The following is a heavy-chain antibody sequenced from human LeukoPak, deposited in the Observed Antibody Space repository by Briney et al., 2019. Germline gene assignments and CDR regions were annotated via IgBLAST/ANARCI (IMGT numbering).Heavy chain of an antibody. CDR2: IIPIFGTA. V-gene: IGHV1-69*13. CDR3: AVIVVVPAATSTNWFDP. Sequence: VASVKVSCKASGGTFSSYAISWMRQAPGQGLEWMGGIIPIFGTANYAQKFQGRVTITADESTSTAYMALSSLRSEDTAVYYCAVIVVVPAATSTNWFDPWGQGTLVTVSS. D-gene: IGHD2-2*01. J-gene: IGHJ5*02. CDR1: GGTFSSYA.